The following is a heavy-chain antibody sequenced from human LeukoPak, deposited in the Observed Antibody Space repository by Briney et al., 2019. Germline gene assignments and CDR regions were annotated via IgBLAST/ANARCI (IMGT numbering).Heavy chain of an antibody. V-gene: IGHV3-73*01. D-gene: IGHD6-13*01. CDR2: IRSKADSYTT. J-gene: IGHJ4*02. CDR1: GVTFSGSA. Sequence: GGSLRLSCAASGVTFSGSAMHWVRQASGKGLEWLGRIRSKADSYTTAYAASVKGRFIVSRDDSKNTAYLQMNSLKTEDTAAYYCRAAADLNDYWGQGTLVTVSS. CDR3: RAAADLNDY.